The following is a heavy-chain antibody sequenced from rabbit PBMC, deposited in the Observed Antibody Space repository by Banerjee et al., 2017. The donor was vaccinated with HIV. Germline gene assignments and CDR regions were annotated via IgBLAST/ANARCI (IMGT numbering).Heavy chain of an antibody. CDR3: ARGGASSSGYLCYFNL. D-gene: IGHD1-1*01. CDR2: IDPVFGST. J-gene: IGHJ4*01. Sequence: QLKESGGGLVQPGGSLKLSCKASGFDFSSYYMSWVRQAPGKGLEWIGYIDPVFGSTYYASWVNGRFTISSHNAQNTLYLQLNSLTAADTATYFCARGGASSSGYLCYFNLWGPGTLVTVS. V-gene: IGHV1S7*01. CDR1: GFDFSSYY.